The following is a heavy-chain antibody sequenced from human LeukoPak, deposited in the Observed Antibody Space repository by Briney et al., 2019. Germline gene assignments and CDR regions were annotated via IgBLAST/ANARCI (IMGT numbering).Heavy chain of an antibody. Sequence: ASVTVSCKASGYTFTSFGITWVRQAPGQGLEWMGWISAYDGNTNYAQNLQGRVTLTTDTSTRTAYMDLRSLRSDDTAIYYCARTRPTWEGWGFDYWGQGTLVTVSS. D-gene: IGHD1-26*01. CDR3: ARTRPTWEGWGFDY. CDR2: ISAYDGNT. CDR1: GYTFTSFG. V-gene: IGHV1-18*01. J-gene: IGHJ4*02.